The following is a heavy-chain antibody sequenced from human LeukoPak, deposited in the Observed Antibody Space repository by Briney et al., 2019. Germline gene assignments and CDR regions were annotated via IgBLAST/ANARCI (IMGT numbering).Heavy chain of an antibody. CDR1: GGSISSYY. CDR3: ARYVWGSYPTFEDY. J-gene: IGHJ4*02. Sequence: SEXXSLTCTVSGGSISSYYWSWIRQPPGKGLEWIGYIYYSGSTNFNPSLKSRVTISVDTSKNQFSLKLSSVTAADTAVYYCARYVWGSYPTFEDYWGQGTLVTVSS. V-gene: IGHV4-59*01. D-gene: IGHD3-16*02. CDR2: IYYSGST.